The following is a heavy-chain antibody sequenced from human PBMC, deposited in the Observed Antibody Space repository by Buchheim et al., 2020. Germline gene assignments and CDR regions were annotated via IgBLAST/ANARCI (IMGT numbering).Heavy chain of an antibody. J-gene: IGHJ4*02. CDR1: GFTFHDHW. V-gene: IGHV3-15*01. CDR2: VKSTSAGGTI. CDR3: TTEPRY. D-gene: IGHD3-9*01. Sequence: EVQLLESGGGLVQPGGSLTLSCATSGFTFHDHWMSWIRQAPGKGLEWIARVKSTSAGGTIDYVTSVKGRFVISRDASTHMLYLQMNSLKNEDTAVYYCTTEPRYWGQGTL.